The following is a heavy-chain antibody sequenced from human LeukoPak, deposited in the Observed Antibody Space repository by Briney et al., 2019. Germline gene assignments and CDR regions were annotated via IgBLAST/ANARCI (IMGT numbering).Heavy chain of an antibody. D-gene: IGHD3-22*01. V-gene: IGHV4-34*01. CDR1: GGSFSGYY. Sequence: PSETLSLTCAVYGGSFSGYYWSWIRQPPGKGLEWIGEINHSGSTNYNPSLKSRVTISVDTSKNQFSLKLSSVTAADTAVYYCAREGGYYDSSGYYSPYFDYWGQGTLVTVSS. J-gene: IGHJ4*02. CDR2: INHSGST. CDR3: AREGGYYDSSGYYSPYFDY.